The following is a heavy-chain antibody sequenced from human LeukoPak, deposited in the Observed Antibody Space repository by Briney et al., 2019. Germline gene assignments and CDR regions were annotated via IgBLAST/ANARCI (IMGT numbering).Heavy chain of an antibody. D-gene: IGHD6-13*01. Sequence: GESLKISCKGFGYSFTSYWISWVRQMPGKGLEWMGRIDPSDSYTNYSPSFQGHVTISADKSISTAYLQWSSLKASDTAMYYCARNPLEYSSSWYRDYRGQGTLVTVSS. CDR3: ARNPLEYSSSWYRDY. CDR1: GYSFTSYW. V-gene: IGHV5-10-1*01. J-gene: IGHJ4*02. CDR2: IDPSDSYT.